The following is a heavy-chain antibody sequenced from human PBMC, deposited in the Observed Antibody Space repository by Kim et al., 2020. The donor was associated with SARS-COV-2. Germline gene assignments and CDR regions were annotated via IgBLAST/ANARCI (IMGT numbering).Heavy chain of an antibody. V-gene: IGHV1-46*01. Sequence: QEFQGRVTMARDTSTSTVYMELSSLRSEDTAVYYCARDLGGYDNLGGGDYWGQGTLVTVSS. CDR3: ARDLGGYDNLGGGDY. J-gene: IGHJ4*02. D-gene: IGHD5-12*01.